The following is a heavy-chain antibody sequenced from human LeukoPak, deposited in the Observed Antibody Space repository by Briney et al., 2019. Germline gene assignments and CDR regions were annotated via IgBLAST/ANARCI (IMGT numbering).Heavy chain of an antibody. V-gene: IGHV3-33*06. J-gene: IGHJ4*02. D-gene: IGHD1-26*01. CDR1: GFTFSSYG. CDR2: IWYDGSNK. CDR3: AKDRDGLGVAGVGY. Sequence: PGGSLRLSCAASGFTFSSYGMHWVRQAPGKGLEWGAVIWYDGSNKYYADSVKGRFTISRDNSKNTLYLQMNSLRAEDTAVYYCAKDRDGLGVAGVGYWGQGTLVTVSS.